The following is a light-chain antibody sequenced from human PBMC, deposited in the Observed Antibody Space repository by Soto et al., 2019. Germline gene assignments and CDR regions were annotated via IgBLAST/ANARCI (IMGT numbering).Light chain of an antibody. CDR2: GAT. CDR3: HQYGRSPRGT. J-gene: IGKJ1*01. CDR1: QSVTDNY. V-gene: IGKV3-20*01. Sequence: DIVLTQSPGTLSSSPGGRATLSCRAGQSVTDNYLAWYQHKPGQAPRLLIYGATSRATGIPDRFSGSGSGTDFTLTISRLEPEDFAMYYCHQYGRSPRGTFGQGTKVDI.